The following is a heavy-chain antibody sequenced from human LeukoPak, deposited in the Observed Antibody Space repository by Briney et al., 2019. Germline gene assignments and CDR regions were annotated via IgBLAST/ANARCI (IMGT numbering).Heavy chain of an antibody. CDR2: ISSSSNTI. Sequence: PGGSLRLSCAASGFTFSTYSMNWVRQAPGKGLEWVSYISSSSNTIYYADSVKGRFTISRDNAKNSLYLQMNSLRGEDTALYYCAKARLMAAPFYYYGMDVWGPGTTVTVSS. J-gene: IGHJ6*02. CDR1: GFTFSTYS. CDR3: AKARLMAAPFYYYGMDV. D-gene: IGHD5-24*01. V-gene: IGHV3-48*04.